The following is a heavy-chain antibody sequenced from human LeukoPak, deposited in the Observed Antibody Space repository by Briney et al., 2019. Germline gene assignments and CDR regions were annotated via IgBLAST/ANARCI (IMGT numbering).Heavy chain of an antibody. CDR2: INRDGSST. D-gene: IGHD6-19*01. J-gene: IGHJ4*02. CDR3: ARGPGPRSGWYGTDY. Sequence: NPGGSLRLSCVASGFSLSGYWTHWVRQAPGKGLVWVTRINRDGSSTSYADSVKGRFTVSRDNAKNTLYLQMTSLRADDTAIYYCARGPGPRSGWYGTDYWGQGILVTVSS. CDR1: GFSLSGYW. V-gene: IGHV3-74*01.